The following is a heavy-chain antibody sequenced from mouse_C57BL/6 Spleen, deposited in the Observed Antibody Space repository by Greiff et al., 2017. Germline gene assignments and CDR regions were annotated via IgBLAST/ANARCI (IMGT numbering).Heavy chain of an antibody. CDR2: IYPSDSET. CDR1: GYTFTSYW. Sequence: VQLQQPGAELVRPGSSVKLSCKASGYTFTSYWMDWVKQRPGQGLEWIGNIYPSDSETHYNQKFKDKATLTVDKSSSTAYMQLSSLTSEDSAVYYCARRNSYYGSSYWGQGTLVTVSA. V-gene: IGHV1-61*01. CDR3: ARRNSYYGSSY. D-gene: IGHD1-1*01. J-gene: IGHJ3*01.